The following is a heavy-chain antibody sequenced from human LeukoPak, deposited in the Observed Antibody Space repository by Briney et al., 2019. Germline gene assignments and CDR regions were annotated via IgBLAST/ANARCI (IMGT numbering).Heavy chain of an antibody. J-gene: IGHJ5*02. CDR2: ISSNGGST. CDR3: AKEDLYGSVKWFDP. D-gene: IGHD3-10*01. Sequence: GGSLRLSCAASGFTFSSYAMHWVRQAPGKGLEYVSAISSNGGSTYYANSVKGRFTISRDNSKNTLYLQMSSLRAEDTAVYYCAKEDLYGSVKWFDPWGQGTLVTVSS. CDR1: GFTFSSYA. V-gene: IGHV3-64*01.